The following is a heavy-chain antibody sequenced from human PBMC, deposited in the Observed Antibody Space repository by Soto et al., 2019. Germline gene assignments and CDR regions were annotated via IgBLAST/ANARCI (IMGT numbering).Heavy chain of an antibody. CDR2: INPNSGGT. CDR1: GYTFTGYY. J-gene: IGHJ3*02. CDR3: ARGRGGKVGALEAFDI. D-gene: IGHD1-26*01. V-gene: IGHV1-2*04. Sequence: ASVKVSCKASGYTFTGYYMHWVRQAPGQGLEWMGWINPNSGGTNYAQKFQGWVTMTRDTSISTAYMELSRLRSDDTAVYYCARGRGGKVGALEAFDIWSQGKMVTVSS.